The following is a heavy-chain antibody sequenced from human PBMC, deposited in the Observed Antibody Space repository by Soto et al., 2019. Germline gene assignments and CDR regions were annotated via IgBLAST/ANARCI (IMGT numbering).Heavy chain of an antibody. CDR1: GFTFSIYA. J-gene: IGHJ6*02. V-gene: IGHV3-30-3*01. CDR3: ARDQDGGWLPYYDFWSGSSSYGMDV. CDR2: ISYDGSNK. D-gene: IGHD3-3*01. Sequence: GGSLRLSCAASGFTFSIYAMHWVRQAPGKGLEWVAVISYDGSNKYYADSVKGRFTISRDNSKNTLYLQMNSLRAEDTAVYYCARDQDGGWLPYYDFWSGSSSYGMDVWGQGTTVTVS.